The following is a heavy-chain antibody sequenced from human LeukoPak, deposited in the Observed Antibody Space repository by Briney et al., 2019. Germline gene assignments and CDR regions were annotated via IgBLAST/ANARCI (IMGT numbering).Heavy chain of an antibody. Sequence: PSETPSLTCTVSGYSISSGYYWGWIRQPPGKGLEWIGSIYHSGSTYYNPSLKSRVTISVDTSKNQFSLKLSSVTAADTAVYYCARDSSITIFGVVIHDAFDIWGQGTMVTVSS. CDR1: GYSISSGYY. CDR3: ARDSSITIFGVVIHDAFDI. V-gene: IGHV4-38-2*02. CDR2: IYHSGST. J-gene: IGHJ3*02. D-gene: IGHD3-3*01.